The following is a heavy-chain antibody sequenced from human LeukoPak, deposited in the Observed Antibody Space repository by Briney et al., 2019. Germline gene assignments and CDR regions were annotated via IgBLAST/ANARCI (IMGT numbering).Heavy chain of an antibody. J-gene: IGHJ4*02. CDR2: ISWNSGSI. CDR3: AKWPRSGCSGGSCYDPDY. V-gene: IGHV3-9*01. D-gene: IGHD2-15*01. Sequence: PGRSLRLSCAASGFTFDDYAMHWVRQAPGKGLEWVSGISWNSGSIGYADSVKGRFTISRDNAKNTLYLQMNSLRAKDTAVYYCAKWPRSGCSGGSCYDPDYWGQGTLVTVSS. CDR1: GFTFDDYA.